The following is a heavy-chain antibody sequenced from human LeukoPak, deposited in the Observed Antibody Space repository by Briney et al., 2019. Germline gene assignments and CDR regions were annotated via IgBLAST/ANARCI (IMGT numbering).Heavy chain of an antibody. CDR3: ARAYSTNTHFDY. V-gene: IGHV3-74*01. CDR1: GFTFSSYW. Sequence: PGGSLRLSCAASGFTFSSYWIHWVRQAPGKGLVWVSRINSDGSDPIYADSVKGRFTISRDNAKKTVHLQMISLRAEDTAVYYCARAYSTNTHFDYWGQGTLVTVSS. J-gene: IGHJ4*02. D-gene: IGHD6-13*01. CDR2: INSDGSDP.